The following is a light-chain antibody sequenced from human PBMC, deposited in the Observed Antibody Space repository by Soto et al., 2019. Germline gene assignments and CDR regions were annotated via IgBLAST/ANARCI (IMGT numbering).Light chain of an antibody. CDR2: EVI. Sequence: QSALTQPASVSGSPGQSITISCTATSSDVGAYDYVSWYQQYPGKAPKLMIYEVINRPSGVSNRFSGSKSVNTASLIISGLQTEDEADYYCSSYTITSSLVFGGGTKLTVL. CDR1: SSDVGAYDY. CDR3: SSYTITSSLV. J-gene: IGLJ3*02. V-gene: IGLV2-14*01.